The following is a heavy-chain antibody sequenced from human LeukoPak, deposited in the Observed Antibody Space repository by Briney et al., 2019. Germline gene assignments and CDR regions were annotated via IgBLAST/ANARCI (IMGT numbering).Heavy chain of an antibody. J-gene: IGHJ4*02. CDR1: GFTFSSYE. CDR2: ISSSGSTI. Sequence: GGSLRLSCAASGFTFSSYEMNWVRQAPGKGLEWVSYISSSGSTIYYADSVKGRFTISRDNAKNSLYLQMNSLRAEDTAAYYCARDLNSYSGSYYLMDYWGQGTLVTVSS. D-gene: IGHD1-26*01. V-gene: IGHV3-48*03. CDR3: ARDLNSYSGSYYLMDY.